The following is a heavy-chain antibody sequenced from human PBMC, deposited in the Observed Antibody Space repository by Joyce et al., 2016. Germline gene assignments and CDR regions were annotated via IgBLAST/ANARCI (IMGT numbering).Heavy chain of an antibody. V-gene: IGHV4-59*01. CDR2: VYYTGPT. J-gene: IGHJ4*02. CDR1: GGSMSGFY. CDR3: AREHYGGLTGYIDS. D-gene: IGHD3-9*01. Sequence: QVQLQESGPGLVKPSETLSLTCTVSGGSMSGFYWSWIRQPPGKGLEYIGYVYYTGPTSSNSSLKSLVIVSLDTYKDQFLLLLTSVTAADTAVYYGAREHYGGLTGYIDSWDQGTLVTVSS.